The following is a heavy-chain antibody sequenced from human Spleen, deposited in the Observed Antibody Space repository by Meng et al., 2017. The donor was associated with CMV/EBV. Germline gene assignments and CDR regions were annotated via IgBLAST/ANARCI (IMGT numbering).Heavy chain of an antibody. CDR2: ISAGGGSI. J-gene: IGHJ3*01. V-gene: IGHV3-23*01. Sequence: FINYAMSWVRQAPGKGLEWVSSISAGGGSIYYAESVKGRLIISRDNSKNMLYLQMNSLRVEDTAVYYCAKEKFLGGWPPGRGDTFDVWGQGTMVTVSS. CDR1: FINYA. D-gene: IGHD6-19*01. CDR3: AKEKFLGGWPPGRGDTFDV.